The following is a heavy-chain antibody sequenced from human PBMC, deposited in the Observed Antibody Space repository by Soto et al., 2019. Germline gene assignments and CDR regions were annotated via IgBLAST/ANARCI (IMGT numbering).Heavy chain of an antibody. Sequence: GGSLRLSCAASEITFSRFAMHWVRQAPGKGLEWVAGVSSDGIRKYYADSVKGRFIVSRDNSNNTLSLQMNSLRAEDTAVYYCAKESRPAAVSTTCNYYFGMDVWGQGTTVTVSS. J-gene: IGHJ6*02. CDR1: EITFSRFA. CDR2: VSSDGIRK. CDR3: AKESRPAAVSTTCNYYFGMDV. D-gene: IGHD3-3*01. V-gene: IGHV3-30*04.